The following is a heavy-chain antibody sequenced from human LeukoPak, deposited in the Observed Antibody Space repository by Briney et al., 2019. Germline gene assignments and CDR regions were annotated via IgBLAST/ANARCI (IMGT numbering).Heavy chain of an antibody. CDR1: GASISTYY. J-gene: IGHJ4*02. V-gene: IGHV4-59*08. CDR3: ARRFYYDGHHDS. CDR2: IYSTGST. D-gene: IGHD3-22*01. Sequence: SSETLSLTCTVSGASISTYYWSWIRQPPGEGLEWIGYIYSTGSTSYNPSLKSRVTISVDTSKNQFSLNLTSVTAADTAVYYCARRFYYDGHHDSWGQGTLVTVSS.